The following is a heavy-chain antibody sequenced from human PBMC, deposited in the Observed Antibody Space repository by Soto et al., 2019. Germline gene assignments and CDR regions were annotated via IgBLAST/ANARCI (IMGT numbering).Heavy chain of an antibody. Sequence: ASVKVSCKASGYTFTSYAMHWVRQAPGQRLEWMGWINAGNGNTKYSQKFQGRVTITRDTSASTAYMELSSLSSEDTAVYYCARGKWITSDWGPTRENYYEMDVWGQGTTGTVSS. J-gene: IGHJ6*02. V-gene: IGHV1-3*01. CDR3: ARGKWITSDWGPTRENYYEMDV. CDR2: INAGNGNT. CDR1: GYTFTSYA. D-gene: IGHD7-27*01.